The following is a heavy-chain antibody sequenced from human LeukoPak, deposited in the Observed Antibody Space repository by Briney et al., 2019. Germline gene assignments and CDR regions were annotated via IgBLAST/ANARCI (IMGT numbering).Heavy chain of an antibody. CDR1: GVSISSGGYS. D-gene: IGHD3-22*01. V-gene: IGHV4-30-4*07. J-gene: IGHJ4*02. Sequence: PSETLSLTCAVSGVSISSGGYSWGWIRQPPGQGLEWIAYIYKSGTTYYNPSLKSRLTLSVDTSRNQFSLRLSSVTATDTAVYYCARGRCDQSNGSLFYFDSWGQGTMVPVSS. CDR3: ARGRCDQSNGSLFYFDS. CDR2: IYKSGTT.